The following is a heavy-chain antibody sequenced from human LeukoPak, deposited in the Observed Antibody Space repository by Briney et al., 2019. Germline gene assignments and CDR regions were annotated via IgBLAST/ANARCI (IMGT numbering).Heavy chain of an antibody. V-gene: IGHV4-39*01. CDR2: IYYSRST. CDR1: GGSISSSSYY. J-gene: IGHJ4*02. CDR3: ARQLGYCSSTSCYADKVDY. Sequence: PSETLSLPCTVSGGSISSSSYYWGWIPQPPGKGLEWIGSIYYSRSTCYNPSLKSRVTISVDTSKNQFSLKLSSVAAADTAVYYCARQLGYCSSTSCYADKVDYWGQGTLVTVSS. D-gene: IGHD2-2*01.